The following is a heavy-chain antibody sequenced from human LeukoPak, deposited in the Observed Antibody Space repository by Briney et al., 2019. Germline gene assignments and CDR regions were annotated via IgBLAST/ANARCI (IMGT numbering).Heavy chain of an antibody. V-gene: IGHV1-2*02. D-gene: IGHD2-2*02. CDR1: GYTFTGYY. Sequence: ASVKVSCKASGYTFTGYYMHWVRQAPGQGLEWMGWINPNSGGTNYAQKLQGRVTMTRDTSISTAYMELSRLRSDDTAVYYCARASIPYNWFDPWGQGTLVTVSS. CDR2: INPNSGGT. J-gene: IGHJ5*02. CDR3: ARASIPYNWFDP.